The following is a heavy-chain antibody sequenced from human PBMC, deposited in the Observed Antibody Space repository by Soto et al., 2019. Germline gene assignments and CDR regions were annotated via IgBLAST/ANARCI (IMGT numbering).Heavy chain of an antibody. CDR3: ARHRPSAMDPHFDS. CDR1: GYSFPTYW. Sequence: PGESLKISCKGFGYSFPTYWIGWVRQRPGKGLEWMGLIYPRDSDTRYSPSFQGLVTFSADKSTNTAYLHLNRVRASDTAMYYCARHRPSAMDPHFDSWGQGTLVTVSS. V-gene: IGHV5-51*01. J-gene: IGHJ4*02. CDR2: IYPRDSDT.